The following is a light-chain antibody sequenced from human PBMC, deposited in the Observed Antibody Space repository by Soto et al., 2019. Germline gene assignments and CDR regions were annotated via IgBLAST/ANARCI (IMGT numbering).Light chain of an antibody. J-gene: IGKJ5*01. Sequence: EILMTQSPAPLSVSPGESATLSCRASQSVSSNLAWYQQKPGQAPRLIIYGASTRATGIPARFSGSGSGTEFTLTISSLQSADFAVYYCQQYNNWPPITFGQGTRLEIK. CDR1: QSVSSN. CDR3: QQYNNWPPIT. CDR2: GAS. V-gene: IGKV3-15*01.